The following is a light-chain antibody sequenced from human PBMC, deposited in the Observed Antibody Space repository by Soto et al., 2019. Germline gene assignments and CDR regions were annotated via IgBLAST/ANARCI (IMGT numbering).Light chain of an antibody. CDR2: DAS. Sequence: EILLTQSPGTLALSPGERATLSCRASQSIISSYLAWYQQKPGQSPRLLMYDASNRATGIPDRFSGSGSGTDFTLTISRLEPEDFAVYYCQQDYNLLTFGGGTKVDIK. J-gene: IGKJ4*01. CDR1: QSIISSY. CDR3: QQDYNLLT. V-gene: IGKV3-20*01.